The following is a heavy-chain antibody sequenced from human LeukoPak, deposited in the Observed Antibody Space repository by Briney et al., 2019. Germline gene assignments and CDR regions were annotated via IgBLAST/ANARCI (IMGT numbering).Heavy chain of an antibody. CDR3: ARRRGAVYIDY. CDR2: IYHSGST. CDR1: GGSISSNNW. V-gene: IGHV4-4*02. Sequence: PSETLSLTCAVSGGSISSNNWWGWVRQPPGKGLEWIGEIYHSGSTNYNPSLKSRVTISVDTSKNQFSLKLSSVTAADTAVYYCARRRGAVYIDYWGQGTLVTVSS. J-gene: IGHJ4*02. D-gene: IGHD1-26*01.